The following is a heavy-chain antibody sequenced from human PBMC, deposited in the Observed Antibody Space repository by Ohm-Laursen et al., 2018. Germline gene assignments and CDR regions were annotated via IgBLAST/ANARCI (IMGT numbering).Heavy chain of an antibody. D-gene: IGHD1-26*01. V-gene: IGHV4-59*12. CDR2: ISNSGNT. CDR1: GDSINSSY. Sequence: SEALSLTCTVSGDSINSSYWSWIRQPPGKGLEWIGFISNSGNTYYNPSLKSRVTISVDTSKNQFSLKLSSVTAADTAVYYCARALGGYPFSYYFDYWGQGTLVTVSS. CDR3: ARALGGYPFSYYFDY. J-gene: IGHJ4*02.